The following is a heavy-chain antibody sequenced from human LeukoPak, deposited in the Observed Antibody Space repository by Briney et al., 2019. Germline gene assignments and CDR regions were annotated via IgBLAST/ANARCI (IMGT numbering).Heavy chain of an antibody. CDR2: IIPIFGTA. CDR3: ARAELGHYHGSGSYPQD. D-gene: IGHD3-10*01. J-gene: IGHJ4*02. V-gene: IGHV1-69*13. CDR1: GGTFSSYA. Sequence: GASVKVSCKASGGTFSSYAISWVRQAPGQGLEWMGGIIPIFGTANYAQKFQGRVTITADESTSTAYMELSSLRSEDTAVYYCARAELGHYHGSGSYPQDWGQGTLVTVSS.